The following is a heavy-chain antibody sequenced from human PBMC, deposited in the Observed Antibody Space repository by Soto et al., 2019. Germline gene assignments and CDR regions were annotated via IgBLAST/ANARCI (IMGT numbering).Heavy chain of an antibody. D-gene: IGHD2-2*02. Sequence: PVGSLRLSGLDSGFNFSTYSLNWVRQSPGKGVEWVSSISSRSDIYYAETVKGRVTISRDKAKNTVSLQMNSLRAEDTAVYYCAREYTAWPLAYGLDVWGQGTTVTVSS. V-gene: IGHV3-21*01. CDR1: GFNFSTYS. CDR2: ISSRSDI. J-gene: IGHJ6*02. CDR3: AREYTAWPLAYGLDV.